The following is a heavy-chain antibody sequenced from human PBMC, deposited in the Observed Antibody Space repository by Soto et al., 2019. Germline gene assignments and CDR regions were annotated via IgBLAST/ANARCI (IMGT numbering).Heavy chain of an antibody. CDR2: ISGSGDNT. V-gene: IGHV3-23*01. CDR3: AKFGNLGRYYDSSGYYGRFDP. J-gene: IGHJ5*02. D-gene: IGHD3-22*01. Sequence: GGCLGLGCAASGFSFNSYAINGFRKDPGKELEKVSGISGSGDNTYYTDSVKGRFTISRDNSKNTLYLQMNSLRAEDTAVYYCAKFGNLGRYYDSSGYYGRFDPWGQGTLVTVSS. CDR1: GFSFNSYA.